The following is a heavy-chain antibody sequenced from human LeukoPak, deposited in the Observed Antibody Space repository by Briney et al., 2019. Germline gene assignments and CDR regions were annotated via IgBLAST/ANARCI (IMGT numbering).Heavy chain of an antibody. CDR1: GYTFTSYG. D-gene: IGHD3-10*01. J-gene: IGHJ4*02. CDR2: ISAYNGNT. V-gene: IGHV1-18*04. Sequence: ASVKVSCKASGYTFTSYGISWVRQAPGQGLEWMGWISAYNGNTNYAQKLQGRVTMTTDTSTSTAYMELRSLRSDDTAVYYCARDDLWFGVLLSEVGGYWGQGTLVTVSS. CDR3: ARDDLWFGVLLSEVGGY.